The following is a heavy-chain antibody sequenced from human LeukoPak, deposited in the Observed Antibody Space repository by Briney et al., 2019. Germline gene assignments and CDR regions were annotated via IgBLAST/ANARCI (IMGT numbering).Heavy chain of an antibody. V-gene: IGHV5-51*01. CDR1: GYSFTSYW. J-gene: IGHJ6*02. CDR3: ARRTGSYYYGMDV. CDR2: IYPGDSDT. D-gene: IGHD3/OR15-3a*01. Sequence: GESLKISCKGSGYSFTSYWIGWVRQMPGKGLEWTGIIYPGDSDTRYSPSFQGQVTISADKSISTAYLQWSSLKASDTAMYYCARRTGSYYYGMDVWGQGTTVTVSS.